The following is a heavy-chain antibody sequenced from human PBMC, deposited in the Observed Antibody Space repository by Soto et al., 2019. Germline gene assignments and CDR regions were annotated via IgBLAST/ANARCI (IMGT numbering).Heavy chain of an antibody. J-gene: IGHJ2*01. CDR3: ARDLGSGQTERSSYFDL. D-gene: IGHD6-19*01. V-gene: IGHV1-3*05. CDR2: INAGNGNT. CDR1: GYTFTSYA. Sequence: QVQLVQSGAEEKKPGASVKVSCKASGYTFTSYAMHWVRQAPGQRLEWMGWINAGNGNTKYSQKFQGRVTITRDTSMSTXYMELSSLRSEDTAVYYCARDLGSGQTERSSYFDLWGRGTLVTVSS.